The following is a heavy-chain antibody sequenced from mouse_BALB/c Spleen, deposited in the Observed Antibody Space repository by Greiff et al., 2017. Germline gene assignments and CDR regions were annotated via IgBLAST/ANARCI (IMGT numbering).Heavy chain of an antibody. D-gene: IGHD2-3*01. CDR2: ISYSGST. V-gene: IGHV3-2*02. Sequence: VQLKESGPGLVKPSQSLSLTCTVTGYSITSDYAWNWIRQFPGNKLEWMGYISYSGSTSYNPSLKSRISITRDTSKNQFFLQLNSVTTEDTATYYCARSSDGSFDYWGQGTTLTVSS. CDR3: ARSSDGSFDY. J-gene: IGHJ2*01. CDR1: GYSITSDYA.